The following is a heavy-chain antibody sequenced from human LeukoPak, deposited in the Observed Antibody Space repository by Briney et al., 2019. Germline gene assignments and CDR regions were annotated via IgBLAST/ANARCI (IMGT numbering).Heavy chain of an antibody. J-gene: IGHJ4*02. CDR1: GYTFTDYY. CDR3: ARSTYYDFWSDY. D-gene: IGHD3-3*01. Sequence: ASVKVSCKASGYTFTDYYIHWVRQAPGQGLEWMGWINPNSGGTNYAQKFQGRVTMTRDTSISTAYMELSRLRSDDTAVYYCARSTYYDFWSDYWGQGTLVTVSS. V-gene: IGHV1-2*02. CDR2: INPNSGGT.